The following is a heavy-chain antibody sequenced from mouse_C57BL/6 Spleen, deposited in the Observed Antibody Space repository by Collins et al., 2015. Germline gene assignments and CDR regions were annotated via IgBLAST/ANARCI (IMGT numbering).Heavy chain of an antibody. Sequence: GFTFSDYYMAWVRQVPEKGLEWFANINYDGSKTYYLDSLKSRFIISRDNGKNILYLQMNSLRSEDTATYYCAKGDYGNYFDYWGQGTTLTVSS. CDR2: INYDGSKT. D-gene: IGHD2-1*01. V-gene: IGHV5-16*01. J-gene: IGHJ2*01. CDR1: GFTFSDYY. CDR3: AKGDYGNYFDY.